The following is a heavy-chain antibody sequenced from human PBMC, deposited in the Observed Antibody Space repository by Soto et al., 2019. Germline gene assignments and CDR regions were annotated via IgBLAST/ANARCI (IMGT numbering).Heavy chain of an antibody. D-gene: IGHD2-15*01. V-gene: IGHV1-69*12. J-gene: IGHJ4*02. CDR3: ARESRYCSGGSCYFLPVIDY. CDR1: GGTFSSYA. Sequence: QVQLVQSGAEVKKPGSSVKVSCKASGGTFSSYAISWVRQAPGQGLEWMGGIIPIFGTANYAQKFQGRVTIIADESTSPADMEVSSLGSEDTAVYYCARESRYCSGGSCYFLPVIDYWGQGTLVTVSS. CDR2: IIPIFGTA.